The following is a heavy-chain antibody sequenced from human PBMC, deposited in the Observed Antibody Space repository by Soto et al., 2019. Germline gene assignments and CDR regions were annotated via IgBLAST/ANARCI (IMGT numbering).Heavy chain of an antibody. D-gene: IGHD2-2*01. J-gene: IGHJ6*02. CDR1: GGSVSSGGYS. CDR3: ARAKGCSSTSCYSHFFREQNYYYYGMDV. CDR2: IYHSGST. V-gene: IGHV4-30-2*01. Sequence: SETLSLTFAVSGGSVSSGGYSWSWIRQPPGKGLEWIGYIYHSGSTYYNPSLKSRVTISVDRSKNQFSLKLSSVTAADTAVYYCARAKGCSSTSCYSHFFREQNYYYYGMDVWGQGTTLTVSS.